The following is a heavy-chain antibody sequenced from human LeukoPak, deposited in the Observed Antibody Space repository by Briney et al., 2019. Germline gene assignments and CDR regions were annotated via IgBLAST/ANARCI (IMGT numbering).Heavy chain of an antibody. J-gene: IGHJ4*02. CDR2: IHHTGTP. D-gene: IGHD7-27*01. CDR3: MRHASGEPPRY. Sequence: SETLSLTCIVPGASISTNTHYWGWVRQPPGKGLEWIASIHHTGTPYYNPSLKGRVTISVDTSKNQFSLQFSSVIAADTAVYYCMRHASGEPPRYWGQGTLVTASS. V-gene: IGHV4-39*01. CDR1: GASISTNTHY.